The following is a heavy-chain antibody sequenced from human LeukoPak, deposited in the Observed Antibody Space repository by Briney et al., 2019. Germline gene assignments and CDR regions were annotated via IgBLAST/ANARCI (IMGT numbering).Heavy chain of an antibody. CDR2: IKPNSGGT. J-gene: IGHJ6*02. V-gene: IGHV1-2*02. CDR1: GYTFTRYS. Sequence: ASVKDSCKASGYTFTRYSMHWVRQAPGQGLEWMGWIKPNSGGTKYAQKFQGRVSMTRDTSISTAYMELSRLRSDDTAVYYCARDKGYGSGSLYAMDVWGQGTTVTVS. CDR3: ARDKGYGSGSLYAMDV. D-gene: IGHD3-10*01.